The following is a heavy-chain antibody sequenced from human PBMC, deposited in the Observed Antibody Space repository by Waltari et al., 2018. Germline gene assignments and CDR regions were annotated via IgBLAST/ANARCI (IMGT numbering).Heavy chain of an antibody. CDR1: GFTFSRSW. CDR2: ISTDGSST. CDR3: ARDPVVPKADNWFDP. V-gene: IGHV3-74*01. J-gene: IGHJ5*02. D-gene: IGHD2-2*01. Sequence: QVVESGGGLVQPGGSRRLSCAPSGFTFSRSWMHWVRQAPGKGLVWVSRISTDGSSTNYADSVKGRFTISRDNAKNTLYLQMNSLRAEDTAVYYCARDPVVPKADNWFDPWGQGTLVTVSS.